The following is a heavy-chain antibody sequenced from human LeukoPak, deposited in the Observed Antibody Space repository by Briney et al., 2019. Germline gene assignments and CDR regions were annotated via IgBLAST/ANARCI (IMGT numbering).Heavy chain of an antibody. J-gene: IGHJ4*02. CDR3: AKERFDYYDSSGPNDY. V-gene: IGHV3-23*01. CDR2: ISGSGGST. Sequence: PGGSLRLSCAASGFTFSSYAMSWVRQAPGKGLEWVSAISGSGGSTYYADSVKGRFTISRDNSKNTLYLQMNSLRAEDTAVYYCAKERFDYYDSSGPNDYWGQGTLVTVSS. CDR1: GFTFSSYA. D-gene: IGHD3-22*01.